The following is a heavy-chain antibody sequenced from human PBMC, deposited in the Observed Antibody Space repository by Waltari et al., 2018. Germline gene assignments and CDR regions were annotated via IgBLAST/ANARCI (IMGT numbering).Heavy chain of an antibody. CDR1: GGTITSSTNY. J-gene: IGHJ4*02. CDR3: ARREAVASYFDY. Sequence: QLQLQDSGPGPVKPSKTLSHTCTVSGGTITSSTNYWDSSRQRPGKGLEGIGSLYYTGSSYYNPSLKSRVTIFVDRSKNHFSLKLSSVTAADTALYYCARREAVASYFDYWGQGTLVTVSS. V-gene: IGHV4-39*02. D-gene: IGHD6-19*01. CDR2: LYYTGSS.